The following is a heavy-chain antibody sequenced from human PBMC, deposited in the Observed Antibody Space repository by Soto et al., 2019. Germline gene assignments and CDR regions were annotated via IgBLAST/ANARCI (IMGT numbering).Heavy chain of an antibody. CDR3: ARGPPYDYDSSGYYTG. CDR2: ISSSSSYI. Sequence: EVQLVESGGGLVKPGGSLRLSCAASGFTFSSYNMNWVRQAPGKGLEWVSSISSSSSYIYYADSVKGRFTISRDNAKNSLYLQMNSLRAEDTAVYYCARGPPYDYDSSGYYTGWGQGTLVTVSS. J-gene: IGHJ4*02. CDR1: GFTFSSYN. V-gene: IGHV3-21*01. D-gene: IGHD3-22*01.